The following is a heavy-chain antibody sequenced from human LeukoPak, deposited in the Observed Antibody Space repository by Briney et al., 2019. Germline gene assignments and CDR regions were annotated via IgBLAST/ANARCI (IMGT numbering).Heavy chain of an antibody. CDR3: ARTGHCSGGSCYSSDY. CDR2: INHSGST. CDR1: GGSFRGYY. J-gene: IGHJ4*02. V-gene: IGHV4-34*01. D-gene: IGHD2-15*01. Sequence: SETLSLTCAVYGGSFRGYYWSWIRQPPGKGLEWIGEINHSGSTNYNPSLKSRVTISVDTSKNQFSLKLSSVTAADTAVYYCARTGHCSGGSCYSSDYWGQGTLVTVSS.